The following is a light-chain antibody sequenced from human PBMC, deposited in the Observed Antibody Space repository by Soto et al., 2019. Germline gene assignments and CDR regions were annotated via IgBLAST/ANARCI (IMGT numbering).Light chain of an antibody. V-gene: IGLV2-11*01. CDR2: DVS. Sequence: QSVLTQPRSVSGPPGQSVSISCSGTSSDVGTYNYVSWYQQHPGKAPKLMIYDVSKRPSGVPDRFSGSKSGNTASLTISGLQAEDAADYYCCSYAGGSTHAVFGGGTKDTVL. CDR1: SSDVGTYNY. CDR3: CSYAGGSTHAV. J-gene: IGLJ2*01.